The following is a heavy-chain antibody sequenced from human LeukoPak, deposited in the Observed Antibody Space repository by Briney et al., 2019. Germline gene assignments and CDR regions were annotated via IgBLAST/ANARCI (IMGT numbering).Heavy chain of an antibody. V-gene: IGHV3-30-3*01. CDR1: GFTFDNYA. CDR2: ISNDGTNK. D-gene: IGHD1-26*01. Sequence: PGTSLRLSCAASGFTFDNYAMRWVRQAPGKGLEWVALISNDGTNKYYADSVKGRFTMSRDNSKSTVYLQVNSLRAEDTAVYYCAVGLTIWGQGTMVTVSS. J-gene: IGHJ3*02. CDR3: AVGLTI.